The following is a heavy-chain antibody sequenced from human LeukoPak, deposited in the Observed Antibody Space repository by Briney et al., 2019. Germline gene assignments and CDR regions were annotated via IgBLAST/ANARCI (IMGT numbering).Heavy chain of an antibody. J-gene: IGHJ4*02. CDR3: ARDSGDGESVY. V-gene: IGHV1-69*04. CDR1: GGTFSSYA. CDR2: TIPILGIA. Sequence: SVKVSCKASGGTFSSYAISWVRQAPGQGLEWMGRTIPILGIANYAQKFQGRVTITADKSTSTAYMELSSLRSEDTAVYYCARDSGDGESVYWGQGTLVTVSS. D-gene: IGHD2-21*01.